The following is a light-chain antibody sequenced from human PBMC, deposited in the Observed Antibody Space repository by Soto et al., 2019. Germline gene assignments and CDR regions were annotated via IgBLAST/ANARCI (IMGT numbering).Light chain of an antibody. CDR3: SSYTSSSTLYV. V-gene: IGLV2-14*01. CDR2: EVS. J-gene: IGLJ1*01. Sequence: QSALTQPASVSGSPGQSITISCTGTSSDVGGYNYVSWYQQHPGKAPKLMIYEVSNRPSGVSNRFSGSKSGNTASLTFSGLQAEDEADYYCSSYTSSSTLYVFGTGTKVTV. CDR1: SSDVGGYNY.